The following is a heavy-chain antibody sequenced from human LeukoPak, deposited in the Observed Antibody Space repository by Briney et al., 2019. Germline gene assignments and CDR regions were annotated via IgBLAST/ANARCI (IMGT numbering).Heavy chain of an antibody. Sequence: PGGSLRLSCAASGFTFSSYAMSWVRQAPGKGLEWVSAISGSGGSTYYADSVKGRFTISRDNSKNTLYLQMNSLRAEDTAVYYCAKNGGTKSYYYGSGSYFDYWGQGTLVTVSS. CDR3: AKNGGTKSYYYGSGSYFDY. D-gene: IGHD3-10*01. CDR2: ISGSGGST. CDR1: GFTFSSYA. V-gene: IGHV3-23*01. J-gene: IGHJ4*02.